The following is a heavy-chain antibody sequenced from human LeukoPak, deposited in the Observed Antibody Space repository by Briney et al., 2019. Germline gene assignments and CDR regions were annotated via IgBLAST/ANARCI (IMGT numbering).Heavy chain of an antibody. J-gene: IGHJ6*02. CDR2: INPNSGGT. CDR1: GYTFTSYD. CDR3: ARDRYSSGRYGMDV. Sequence: ASVKVSCKASGYTFTSYDINWVRQATGQGLEWMGWINPNSGGTNYAQKFQGRVTMTRDTSISTAYMELSRLRSDDTAVYYCARDRYSSGRYGMDVWGQGTTVTVSS. V-gene: IGHV1-2*02. D-gene: IGHD6-19*01.